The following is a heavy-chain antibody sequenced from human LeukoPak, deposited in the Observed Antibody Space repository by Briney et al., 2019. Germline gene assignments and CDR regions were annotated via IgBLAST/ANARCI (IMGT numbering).Heavy chain of an antibody. CDR2: IYSGGST. CDR1: GFTVSSNY. V-gene: IGHV3-66*01. D-gene: IGHD3-22*01. Sequence: GGSVRLSCAASGFTVSSNYMSWVRQAPGKGLEWVSVIYSGGSTYYADSVKGRFTISRDNSKNTLYLQMNSLRAEDTAVYYCARGGVYDSSVYYSDYWGQGTLVTLSS. CDR3: ARGGVYDSSVYYSDY. J-gene: IGHJ4*02.